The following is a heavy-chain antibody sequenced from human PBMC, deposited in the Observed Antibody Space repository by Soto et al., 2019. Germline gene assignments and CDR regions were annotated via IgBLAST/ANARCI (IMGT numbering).Heavy chain of an antibody. D-gene: IGHD4-17*01. Sequence: GASVKVSCKASGGTFTSYAISWVRQAPGQGLEWMGGIIPMFGEAKYAQQFQGKVTISADKSTSTVYMELRSLRSEDTAVYYCARQYGGRDPRYYYYYNGVDVWGRGTTVTVSS. J-gene: IGHJ6*02. CDR2: IIPMFGEA. CDR3: ARQYGGRDPRYYYYYNGVDV. V-gene: IGHV1-69*06. CDR1: GGTFTSYA.